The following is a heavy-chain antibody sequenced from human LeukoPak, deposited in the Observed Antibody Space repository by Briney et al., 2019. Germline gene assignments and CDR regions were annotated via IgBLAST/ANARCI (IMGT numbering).Heavy chain of an antibody. Sequence: GGSLRLTCAASGFTFSSYAMSWVRQAPGKGLEWVSAISGSGGSTYYADSVKGRFTISRDNSKNTLYLQMNSLRAEDTAVYYCAKDLSSGWYVPFDYWGQGTLVTVSS. CDR3: AKDLSSGWYVPFDY. CDR2: ISGSGGST. V-gene: IGHV3-23*01. CDR1: GFTFSSYA. J-gene: IGHJ4*02. D-gene: IGHD6-19*01.